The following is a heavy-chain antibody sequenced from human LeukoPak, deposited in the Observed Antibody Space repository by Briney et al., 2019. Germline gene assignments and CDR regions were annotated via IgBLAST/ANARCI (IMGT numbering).Heavy chain of an antibody. J-gene: IGHJ4*02. V-gene: IGHV1-2*02. CDR2: INPNNGGT. D-gene: IGHD5-24*01. CDR1: GYTFTDYN. CDR3: ARPGGYTDYFDY. Sequence: ASVKVSCKGSGYTFTDYNMHWVQQAPGQGLEWMGWINPNNGGTRYAQKFQGRVTMTRDTSITTAYMELSSLRSDDTAVYYCARPGGYTDYFDYWGQGTLVTVSS.